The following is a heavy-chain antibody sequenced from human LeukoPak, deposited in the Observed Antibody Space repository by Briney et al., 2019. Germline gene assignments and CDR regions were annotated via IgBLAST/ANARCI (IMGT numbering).Heavy chain of an antibody. V-gene: IGHV4-61*02. Sequence: SETLSLTCTVSGGSISSGNYYWSWIRQPAGKGLEWIGRMYTSGSTNCNPSLKSRVTISVDTSKNQFSLKLSSVTAADTAVYYCARDGRTLGTDFDYWGQGTLVTVSS. CDR1: GGSISSGNYY. CDR2: MYTSGST. J-gene: IGHJ4*02. CDR3: ARDGRTLGTDFDY.